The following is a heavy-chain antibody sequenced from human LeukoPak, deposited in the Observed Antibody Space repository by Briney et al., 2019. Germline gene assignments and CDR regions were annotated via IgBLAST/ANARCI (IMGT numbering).Heavy chain of an antibody. Sequence: ASVKVSCKASGYAIPRYYMHWVRQAPGQGLEWVGTIHPDGDTTTYAQNFQGRVTMTRDTSTSTVYMDLSSLRSQDTAVYYCAREAIAAGKNFDFWGQGTQVTVSS. D-gene: IGHD6-25*01. V-gene: IGHV1-46*01. CDR2: IHPDGDTT. CDR1: GYAIPRYY. CDR3: AREAIAAGKNFDF. J-gene: IGHJ4*02.